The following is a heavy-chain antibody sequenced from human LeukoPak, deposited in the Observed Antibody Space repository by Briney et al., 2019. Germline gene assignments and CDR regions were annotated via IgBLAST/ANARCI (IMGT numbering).Heavy chain of an antibody. D-gene: IGHD1-26*01. Sequence: SETLSLTCTVSGGSISSSSYYWGWIRQPPGKGLEWIGSIYYSGSTYYNPSLKSRVTISVDTSKNQFSLKLSPVTAADTAVYYCAREGRGGATGYFDYWGQGTLVTVSS. CDR2: IYYSGST. V-gene: IGHV4-39*07. J-gene: IGHJ4*02. CDR3: AREGRGGATGYFDY. CDR1: GGSISSSSYY.